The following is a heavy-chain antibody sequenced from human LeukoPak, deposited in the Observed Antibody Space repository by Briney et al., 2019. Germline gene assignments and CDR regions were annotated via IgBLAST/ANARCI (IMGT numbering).Heavy chain of an antibody. CDR3: ARHKYSYGFDY. CDR1: GGSISSGGYY. CDR2: IYYSGST. V-gene: IGHV4-61*08. Sequence: SETLSLTCTVSGGSISSGGYYWSWIRQPPGKGLEWIGYIYYSGSTNYNPSLKSRVTISVDTSKNQSSLKPSSVTAADTAVYYCARHKYSYGFDYWGQGTLVTVSS. J-gene: IGHJ4*02. D-gene: IGHD5-18*01.